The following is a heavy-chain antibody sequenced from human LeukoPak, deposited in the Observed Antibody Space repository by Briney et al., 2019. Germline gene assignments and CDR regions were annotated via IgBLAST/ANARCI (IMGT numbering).Heavy chain of an antibody. J-gene: IGHJ6*02. CDR1: GGSFSGYY. D-gene: IGHD6-13*01. V-gene: IGHV4-34*01. CDR2: INHSGST. Sequence: TSETLSLTCAVYGGSFSGYYWSWIRQPPGKGLEWIGEINHSGSTNYNPSLKSRVTISVDTSKNQFSLKLSSVTAADTAVYYCARIPMPSRIAAAGTLYYYYGMDVWGQGTTVTVSS. CDR3: ARIPMPSRIAAAGTLYYYYGMDV.